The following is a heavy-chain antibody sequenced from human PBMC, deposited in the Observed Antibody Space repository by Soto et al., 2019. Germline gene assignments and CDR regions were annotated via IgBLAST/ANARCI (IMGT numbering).Heavy chain of an antibody. D-gene: IGHD3-3*01. Sequence: QLHLVQSGAVVKKPGASVTVSCSASGYPVTAYYMHWVRQAPGRGLEWMGGINPATGAAKYTQTFRGRVTMTRGTCTSTVFMELSGLTSEDTADFYWARGGGVGVAGSAAFDMWGQGTLVTVSS. V-gene: IGHV1-2*02. CDR3: ARGGGVGVAGSAAFDM. J-gene: IGHJ3*02. CDR2: INPATGAA. CDR1: GYPVTAYY.